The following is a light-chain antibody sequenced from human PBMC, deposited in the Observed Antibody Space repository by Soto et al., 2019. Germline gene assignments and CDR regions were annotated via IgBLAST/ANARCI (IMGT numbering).Light chain of an antibody. CDR1: QSVSSSY. CDR3: QQYSSSSYT. V-gene: IGKV3-20*01. Sequence: EIVLTQSPGTLSLSPGERATLSCRASQSVSSSYLAWYQQKPGQAPRLLIYGASSRATGIPDRFSGSGSGTDFTLTISRLEPEEFAVYYCQQYSSSSYTFGQGTKLEIK. J-gene: IGKJ2*01. CDR2: GAS.